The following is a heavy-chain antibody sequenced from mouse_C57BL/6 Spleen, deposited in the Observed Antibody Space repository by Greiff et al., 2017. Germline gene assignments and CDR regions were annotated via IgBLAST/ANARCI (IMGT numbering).Heavy chain of an antibody. CDR3: TRGNYSNYFAY. D-gene: IGHD2-5*01. Sequence: EVKLVESGGGLVKPGGSLKLSCAASGFTFSSYAMSWVSQTPEKRLEWVATISDGGSSTYYPDNVKGRFTISRDNAKNNLYLQMSHLKSEDTAMYYFTRGNYSNYFAYWGQGTLVTVSA. V-gene: IGHV5-4*03. CDR2: ISDGGSST. CDR1: GFTFSSYA. J-gene: IGHJ3*01.